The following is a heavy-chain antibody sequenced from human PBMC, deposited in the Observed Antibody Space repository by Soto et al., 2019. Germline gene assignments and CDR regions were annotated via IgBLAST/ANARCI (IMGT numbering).Heavy chain of an antibody. CDR2: IIPIFGTA. J-gene: IGHJ4*02. V-gene: IGHV1-69*01. Sequence: VKVSRKASGGTFSSYAISWVRQAPGQGLEWMGGIIPIFGTANYAQKFQGRVTITADESTSTAYMELSSLRSEDTAVYYCATHSYGYDVGVYWGQGTLVTVSS. CDR1: GGTFSSYA. CDR3: ATHSYGYDVGVY. D-gene: IGHD5-18*01.